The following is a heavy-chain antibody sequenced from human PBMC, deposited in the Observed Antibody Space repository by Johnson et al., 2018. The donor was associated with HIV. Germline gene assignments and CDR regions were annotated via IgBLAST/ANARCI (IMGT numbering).Heavy chain of an antibody. CDR2: ISSSGSTI. J-gene: IGHJ3*02. Sequence: VQLVESGGGVVQPGRSLRLSCAASGFTFSSYGMHWVRQAPGKVLEWVSYISSSGSTIYYAASVKGRFIISRDNAKKSLYLQMNNLRSEDTALYYCARDRHYYDDSSGSGAFDIWGQGTMVTVSS. D-gene: IGHD3-22*01. CDR1: GFTFSSYG. CDR3: ARDRHYYDDSSGSGAFDI. V-gene: IGHV3-48*04.